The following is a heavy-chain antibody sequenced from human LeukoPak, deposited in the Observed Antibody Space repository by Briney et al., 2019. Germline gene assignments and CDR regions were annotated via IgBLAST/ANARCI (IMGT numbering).Heavy chain of an antibody. V-gene: IGHV3-23*01. CDR3: ARDLGQYYNTSDNWFDP. CDR2: ISGSGGST. Sequence: GGSLRLSCAASGFTFSSYGMSWVRQAPGKGLEWVSAISGSGGSTYYADSVKGRFTISRDNSKNTLYLQMNSLRAEDTAVYYCARDLGQYYNTSDNWFDPWGQGTLVTVSS. J-gene: IGHJ5*02. CDR1: GFTFSSYG. D-gene: IGHD3-22*01.